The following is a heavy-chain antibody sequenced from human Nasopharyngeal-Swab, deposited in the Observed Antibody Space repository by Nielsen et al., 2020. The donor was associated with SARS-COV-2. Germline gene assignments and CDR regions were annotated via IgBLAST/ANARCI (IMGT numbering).Heavy chain of an antibody. Sequence: ASVKVSCKASGYTFSNYPFSCARQAPGQGLEWVGWINSYTGDTSYAQNPQGRVTLTTDTSTNTAYMELRSLTSDDTAVYYCARVVNGVTGGDYWGQGTLVTVSS. J-gene: IGHJ4*02. CDR2: INSYTGDT. V-gene: IGHV1-18*01. D-gene: IGHD3-3*01. CDR3: ARVVNGVTGGDY. CDR1: GYTFSNYP.